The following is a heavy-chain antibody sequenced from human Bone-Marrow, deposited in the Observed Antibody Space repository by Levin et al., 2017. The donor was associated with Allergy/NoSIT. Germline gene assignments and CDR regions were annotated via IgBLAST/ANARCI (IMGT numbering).Heavy chain of an antibody. CDR1: GDSFTNYW. V-gene: IGHV5-51*01. J-gene: IGHJ3*02. CDR2: IHPGDSDT. D-gene: IGHD3-22*01. Sequence: KHGESLKISCKISGDSFTNYWIGWVRQMPGKGLEWMGIIHPGDSDTRYSPSFQGQVIISVDKSSSTAYLQWSSLKASDTAMYFCARETYSSAYYGSSIDAFDIWGQGTMVSVSS. CDR3: ARETYSSAYYGSSIDAFDI.